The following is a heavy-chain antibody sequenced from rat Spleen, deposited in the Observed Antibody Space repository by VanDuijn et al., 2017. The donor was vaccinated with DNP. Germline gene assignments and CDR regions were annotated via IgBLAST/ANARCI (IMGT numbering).Heavy chain of an antibody. CDR2: ISYDGSST. D-gene: IGHD3-8*01. CDR1: GFTFSDYN. CDR3: ATHPLGDY. V-gene: IGHV5-7*01. J-gene: IGHJ2*01. Sequence: EVQLVESGGGLVQPGRSLKLSCAASGFTFSDYNMAWVRQAPKKGLEWVATISYDGSSTYYRDSVKGRFTISRDNAKSTLYLQMDSLRSEDTATYYCATHPLGDYWGQGVMVTVSS.